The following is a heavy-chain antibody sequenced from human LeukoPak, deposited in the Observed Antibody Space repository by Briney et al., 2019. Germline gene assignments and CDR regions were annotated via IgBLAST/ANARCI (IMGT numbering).Heavy chain of an antibody. CDR2: INPDGREK. J-gene: IGHJ6*02. V-gene: IGHV3-7*04. D-gene: IGHD5-12*01. CDR1: GITFSGAY. Sequence: GGSLRLSCAASGITFSGAYMTWVRQAPGKGLEWVANINPDGREKSYVDSVKGRFTISRDNAKDSLYLQMNSLRAEDTAVYYCARSRRVGTSPFYGTDVWGQGTTVTVSS. CDR3: ARSRRVGTSPFYGTDV.